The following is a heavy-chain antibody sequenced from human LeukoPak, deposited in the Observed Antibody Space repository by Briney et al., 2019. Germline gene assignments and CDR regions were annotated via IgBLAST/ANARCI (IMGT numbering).Heavy chain of an antibody. CDR3: ARHGGSGWYLGWFDP. Sequence: SETLSLTCTVSGGSISSYYWSWIRQPPGKGLEWIGYIYYSGSTKYNPSLKSRVTISVDTSKNQFSLKLSSVTAADTAVYYCARHGGSGWYLGWFDPWGQGTLVTVSS. D-gene: IGHD6-19*01. CDR2: IYYSGST. V-gene: IGHV4-59*01. CDR1: GGSISSYY. J-gene: IGHJ5*02.